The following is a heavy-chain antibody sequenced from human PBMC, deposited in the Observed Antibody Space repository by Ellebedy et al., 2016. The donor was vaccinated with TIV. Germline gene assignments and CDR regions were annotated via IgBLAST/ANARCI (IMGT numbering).Heavy chain of an antibody. CDR1: GFTFSDNA. Sequence: GESLKISCAASGFTFSDNAMGWVRQAPGKGLEWVSSISHSGVSTYYPDSAKGRFTIYRDNSKNTVYLQMNRLRAEDTAVYYCAKTGGYIYGLPDFWGQGTLVTVSS. D-gene: IGHD5-18*01. J-gene: IGHJ4*02. CDR3: AKTGGYIYGLPDF. CDR2: ISHSGVST. V-gene: IGHV3-23*01.